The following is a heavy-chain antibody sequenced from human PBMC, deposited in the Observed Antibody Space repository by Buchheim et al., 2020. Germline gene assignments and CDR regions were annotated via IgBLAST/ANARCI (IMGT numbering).Heavy chain of an antibody. CDR1: GGSVSSGSYY. Sequence: QVQLQESGPGLVKPSETLSLTCTVSGGSVSSGSYYWSWIRQPPGKGLEWIGYIYYSGSTNYNPSLKSRVTISVDTSKNQFSLKLSSVTAADTAVYYCARHRVGAPPYYWGQGTL. D-gene: IGHD1-26*01. V-gene: IGHV4-61*01. CDR3: ARHRVGAPPYY. CDR2: IYYSGST. J-gene: IGHJ4*02.